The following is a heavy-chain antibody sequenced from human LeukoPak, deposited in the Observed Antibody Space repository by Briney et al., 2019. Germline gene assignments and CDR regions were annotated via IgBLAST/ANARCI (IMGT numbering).Heavy chain of an antibody. D-gene: IGHD3-16*01. V-gene: IGHV3-30*04. CDR3: ARDRRLGELSKVDY. CDR1: GFTFSSYA. J-gene: IGHJ4*02. Sequence: PGGSLRLSCAASGFTFSSYAMHWVRQAPGKGLEWVAVISYDGSNKYYADSVKGRFTISRDNSKNTLYLQMNSLRAEDTAVYYCARDRRLGELSKVDYWGQGTLVTVSS. CDR2: ISYDGSNK.